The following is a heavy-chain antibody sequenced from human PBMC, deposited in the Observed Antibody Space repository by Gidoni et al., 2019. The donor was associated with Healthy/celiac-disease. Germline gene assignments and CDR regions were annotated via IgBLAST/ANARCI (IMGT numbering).Heavy chain of an antibody. V-gene: IGHV1-69*01. D-gene: IGHD5-18*01. Sequence: QVQLVQSGAEVKKPGASVKVSCKASGGTFSSYAISWVRQAPGHGFEWMGGIIPIFGTANYAQKFQGRVTITADESTSTAYMELSSLRSEDTAVYYCASFLGIQLWPPDYWGQGTLVTVSS. J-gene: IGHJ4*02. CDR3: ASFLGIQLWPPDY. CDR2: IIPIFGTA. CDR1: GGTFSSYA.